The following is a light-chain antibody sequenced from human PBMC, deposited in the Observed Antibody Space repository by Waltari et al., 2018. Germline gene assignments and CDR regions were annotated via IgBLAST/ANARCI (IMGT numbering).Light chain of an antibody. Sequence: DIHMTQSPSSLSASVGDKVTISCRASQAISSSLAWYQQKPGKAPNLLIYSASTLQSGVPSRFIGSGSGTDFTLTISSLQPEDFAVYYCQQRNSYPLTFGGGTKVEIK. CDR2: SAS. V-gene: IGKV1-9*01. CDR3: QQRNSYPLT. CDR1: QAISSS. J-gene: IGKJ4*01.